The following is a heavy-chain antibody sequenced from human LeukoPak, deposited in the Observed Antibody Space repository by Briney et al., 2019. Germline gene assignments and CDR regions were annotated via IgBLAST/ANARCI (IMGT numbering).Heavy chain of an antibody. V-gene: IGHV3-23*01. CDR2: MTGSAGNT. D-gene: IGHD2-15*01. CDR3: ARQLGYCSDGTCYFDY. J-gene: IGHJ4*02. Sequence: GGSLRLSCAASGFTFSTSAIAWVRQAPGKGLEWVSTMTGSAGNTYYTDSVKGRFTISRDNFKSTVYLQMNSLRAEDTAVYYCARQLGYCSDGTCYFDYWGQGTLVTVSS. CDR1: GFTFSTSA.